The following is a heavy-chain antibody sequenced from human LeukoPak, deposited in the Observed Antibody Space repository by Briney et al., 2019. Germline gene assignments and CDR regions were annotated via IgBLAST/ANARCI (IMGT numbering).Heavy chain of an antibody. D-gene: IGHD2-15*01. CDR3: AREGCSGGSCYSWFDH. J-gene: IGHJ5*02. V-gene: IGHV4-59*01. Sequence: PSETLSLTCTVSGGSISSYYWSWIRQPPGKGLEWIGYIYYSGSTNYNPSLKSRVTISVDTSKNQFSLKLSSVTAADTAVYYCAREGCSGGSCYSWFDHWGQGTLVTVSS. CDR2: IYYSGST. CDR1: GGSISSYY.